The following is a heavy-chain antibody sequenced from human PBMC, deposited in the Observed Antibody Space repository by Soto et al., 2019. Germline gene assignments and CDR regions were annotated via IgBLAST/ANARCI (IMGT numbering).Heavy chain of an antibody. D-gene: IGHD2-2*01. J-gene: IGHJ4*02. Sequence: EVHLLESGGGLVQSGGSLRLSCVASGFTFSSFAMKWVRQAPGKGLEWVSVIGSGGDGIHYADSVKGRFTISRDNSKNTVALQMSSLRDEDTGVYFCATYGQYLVDSLGEGPLVTVS. CDR1: GFTFSSFA. CDR2: IGSGGDGI. CDR3: ATYGQYLVDS. V-gene: IGHV3-23*01.